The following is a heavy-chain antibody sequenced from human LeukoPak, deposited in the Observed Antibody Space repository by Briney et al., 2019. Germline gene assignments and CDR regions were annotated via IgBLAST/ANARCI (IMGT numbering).Heavy chain of an antibody. V-gene: IGHV3-11*04. CDR3: ARENEYSSSSFGY. J-gene: IGHJ4*02. Sequence: PGGSLRLSCAASGFTVTSSYMRWVRQAPGKGLEWVSYISSGASAIYYADSVEGRFTISRDNAQNSLYLQMNSLRAEDTAVYYCARENEYSSSSFGYWGQGTLVTVSS. CDR1: GFTVTSSY. CDR2: ISSGASAI. D-gene: IGHD6-6*01.